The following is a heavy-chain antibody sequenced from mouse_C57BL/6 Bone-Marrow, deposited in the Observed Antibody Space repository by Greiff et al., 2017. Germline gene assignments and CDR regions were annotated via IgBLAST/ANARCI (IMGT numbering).Heavy chain of an antibody. CDR3: AGTKNWDSWFAY. CDR1: GYAFTNYL. Sequence: QVQLQQSGAELVRPGTSVKVSCKASGYAFTNYLIEWVKQRPGQGLEWIGVINPGRGGTNYNEKFKGKATLTADKSYSTAYMQLSSLTSEDYAVYFCAGTKNWDSWFAYWGQGTLVTVSA. J-gene: IGHJ3*01. D-gene: IGHD4-1*01. CDR2: INPGRGGT. V-gene: IGHV1-54*01.